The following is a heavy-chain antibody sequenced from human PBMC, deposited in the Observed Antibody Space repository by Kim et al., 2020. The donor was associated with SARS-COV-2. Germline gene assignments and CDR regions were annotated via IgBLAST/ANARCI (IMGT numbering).Heavy chain of an antibody. V-gene: IGHV4-39*01. CDR2: IYYSGST. Sequence: SETLSLTCTVSGGSISSSSYYWGWIRQPPGKGLEWIGSIYYSGSTYYNPSLKSRVTISVDTSKNQFSLKLSSVTAADTAVYYCARLSPDGTMIVVDDAFDIWGQGTMVTVSS. D-gene: IGHD3-22*01. CDR1: GGSISSSSYY. CDR3: ARLSPDGTMIVVDDAFDI. J-gene: IGHJ3*02.